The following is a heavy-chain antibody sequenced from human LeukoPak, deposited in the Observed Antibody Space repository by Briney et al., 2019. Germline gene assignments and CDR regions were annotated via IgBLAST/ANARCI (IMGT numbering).Heavy chain of an antibody. J-gene: IGHJ4*02. D-gene: IGHD3-16*01. CDR2: IKQDGSEK. CDR1: GFSFSNYQ. CDR3: ATWGGFGPFDY. V-gene: IGHV3-7*01. Sequence: GGSLRLSCAASGFSFSNYQMNWVRQAPGKGLEWVANIKQDGSEKFYVDSVKGRFTISRDNAKNSLYLQMNSLRAEDTAVYYCATWGGFGPFDYWGQGTLVTVSS.